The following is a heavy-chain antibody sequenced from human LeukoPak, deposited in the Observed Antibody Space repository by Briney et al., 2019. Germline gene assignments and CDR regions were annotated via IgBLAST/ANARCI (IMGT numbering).Heavy chain of an antibody. CDR2: ITGDGGGT. CDR1: GFTFRNYV. Sequence: GGSLRLSCVASGFTFRNYVMSWVRQTPEKGLEWVSAITGDGGGTNHADSVKGRFFIFRDNSKNTLYLQMDSLRAEDTAVCYCAKRSEPDYYDSLPFDYWGQGTLVTVSS. CDR3: AKRSEPDYYDSLPFDY. J-gene: IGHJ4*02. V-gene: IGHV3-23*01. D-gene: IGHD3-22*01.